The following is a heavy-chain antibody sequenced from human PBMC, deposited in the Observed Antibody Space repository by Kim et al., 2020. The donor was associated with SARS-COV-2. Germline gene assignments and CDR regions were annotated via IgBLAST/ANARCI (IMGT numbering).Heavy chain of an antibody. CDR1: GGSISSYY. CDR2: MYNSGST. J-gene: IGHJ4*01. D-gene: IGHD3-3*01. CDR3: ARGDTIFGVGIHPFDY. V-gene: IGHV4-59*01. Sequence: SETLSLTCTVSGGSISSYYWSWIRQPPGKGLEWIGYMYNSGSTNYNPSLKSRVTISVDTSKNQFSLKLSSVTAADTAVYYCARGDTIFGVGIHPFDYWG.